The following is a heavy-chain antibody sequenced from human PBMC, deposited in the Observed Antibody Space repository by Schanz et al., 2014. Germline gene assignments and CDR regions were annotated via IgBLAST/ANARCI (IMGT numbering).Heavy chain of an antibody. V-gene: IGHV3-23*01. Sequence: EVQLLESGGGLVQPGGSLRLSCAASGFTFSTSAMSWVRQVPGKGLEWVSAILGLASTTYYADSVKGRFTISRDNSKNLLYLQMNSLRAEDTAVYYCTRDVRLDRRGNCFDPWGQGTLVTVSS. CDR1: GFTFSTSA. D-gene: IGHD1-1*01. CDR3: TRDVRLDRRGNCFDP. J-gene: IGHJ5*02. CDR2: ILGLASTT.